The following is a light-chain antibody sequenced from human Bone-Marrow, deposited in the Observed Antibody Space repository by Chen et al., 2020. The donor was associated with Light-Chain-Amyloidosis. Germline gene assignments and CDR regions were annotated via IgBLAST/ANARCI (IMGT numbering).Light chain of an antibody. V-gene: IGLV2-14*01. CDR3: SSYTITNTLV. J-gene: IGLJ1*01. CDR1: SSDVGGDNH. CDR2: EVT. Sequence: QSALTQPASVSGSPGQSITISCTGTSSDVGGDNHVSWYQQHPDKAPKLMIYEVTNRPSWVPDRFSGSKSDNTASLTISGLQTEDEADYFCSSYTITNTLVFGSGTSVPVL.